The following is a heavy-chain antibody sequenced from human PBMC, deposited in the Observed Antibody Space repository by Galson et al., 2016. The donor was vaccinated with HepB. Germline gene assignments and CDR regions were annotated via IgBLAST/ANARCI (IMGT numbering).Heavy chain of an antibody. CDR3: ARDRGVVLVASDKPYYYYYGMDV. V-gene: IGHV4-59*01. CDR1: GSISSYY. CDR2: IYHSGST. J-gene: IGHJ6*02. Sequence: GSISSYYWTWIRQPPGKGLEWIGYIYHSGSTNYNPSLKSLVTISVDTSKNQFSLKLSSVTAADTAVYYCARDRGVVLVASDKPYYYYYGMDVWGQGTTVTVSS. D-gene: IGHD2-15*01.